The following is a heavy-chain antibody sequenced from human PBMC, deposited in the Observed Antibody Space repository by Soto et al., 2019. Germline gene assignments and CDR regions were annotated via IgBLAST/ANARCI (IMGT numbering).Heavy chain of an antibody. CDR2: IYYNGGT. CDR3: TREGRLGPGVIGHY. Sequence: SETLSLTCTVSGDSVNSENSYWNWIRQAPGKGPEWIGYIYYNGGTNYNPSLKSRATILLDTSTNQFSLTLTSVTAADTAVYYCTREGRLGPGVIGHYWGRGILVTVPQ. J-gene: IGHJ4*02. CDR1: GDSVNSENSY. V-gene: IGHV4-61*01. D-gene: IGHD3-16*02.